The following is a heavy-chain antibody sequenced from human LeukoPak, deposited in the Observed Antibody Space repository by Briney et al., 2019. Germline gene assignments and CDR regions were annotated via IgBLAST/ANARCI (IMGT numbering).Heavy chain of an antibody. CDR2: ISSSGNTI. CDR3: ARLGGSYYTY. Sequence: PGGSLRLSCAASGFTFISYSMDWVRQAPGKGLEWVSYISSSGNTIYYADSVKGRFTISRDNAKNSLFLQMNSLRVEDTAVYYCARLGGSYYTYWGQGTLVTVSS. J-gene: IGHJ4*02. D-gene: IGHD1-26*01. V-gene: IGHV3-48*04. CDR1: GFTFISYS.